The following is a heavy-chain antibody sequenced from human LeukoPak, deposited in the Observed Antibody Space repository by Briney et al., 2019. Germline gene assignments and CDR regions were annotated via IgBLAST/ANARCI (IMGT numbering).Heavy chain of an antibody. J-gene: IGHJ4*02. CDR1: GGSISSSSYY. D-gene: IGHD6-13*01. CDR2: NYYSGST. CDR3: ATHPSSSWFSIDY. V-gene: IGHV4-39*01. Sequence: SETLSLTCTVSGGSISSSSYYWGWIRQPPGNGLEWIGSNYYSGSTYYNQSLKSRVTISVDTSKNQFSLKLSSVTAADTAVYYCATHPSSSWFSIDYSGQGTLVTVSS.